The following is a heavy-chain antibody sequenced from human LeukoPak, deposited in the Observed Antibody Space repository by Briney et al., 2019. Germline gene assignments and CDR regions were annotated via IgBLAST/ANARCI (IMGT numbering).Heavy chain of an antibody. CDR2: ISYDESNK. V-gene: IGHV3-30*04. D-gene: IGHD3-3*01. CDR1: GFTFSSSA. J-gene: IGHJ6*02. CDR3: ARGTDTKPFWSGYWVDV. Sequence: GGSLRLSCAASGFTFSSSAMHWVRQAPGRGLEWVAVISYDESNKYYADSVKGRFTISRDNSKNTLYLQMNSLRAEDTAVYYCARGTDTKPFWSGYWVDVWGQGTTVTVSS.